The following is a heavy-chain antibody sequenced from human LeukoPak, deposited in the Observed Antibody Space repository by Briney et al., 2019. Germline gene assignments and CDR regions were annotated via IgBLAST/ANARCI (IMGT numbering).Heavy chain of an antibody. J-gene: IGHJ4*02. CDR1: GFTFSSYA. CDR3: ARSTTEYYFDY. Sequence: GGSLRLSCAASGFTFSSYAMHWVRQAPGKGLEWVAVISYDGSNKYYADSVKGRSTISRDNSKNTLYLQMNSLGAEDTAVYYCARSTTEYYFDYWGQGTLVTVSS. D-gene: IGHD4-17*01. V-gene: IGHV3-30-3*01. CDR2: ISYDGSNK.